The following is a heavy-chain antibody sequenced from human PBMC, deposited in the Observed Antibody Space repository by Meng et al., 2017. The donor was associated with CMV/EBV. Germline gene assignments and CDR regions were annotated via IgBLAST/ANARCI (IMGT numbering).Heavy chain of an antibody. J-gene: IGHJ6*02. CDR3: ARDVLRFLEYGGMDV. CDR2: INRDGSST. D-gene: IGHD3-3*01. CDR1: GFTFSSDG. V-gene: IGHV3-74*01. Sequence: GGSLRLSCAASGFTFSSDGMHGVRPAPGKGLVWVSRINRDGSSTSYADSVKGRFTISRDNGKNTLYLHMNSLRAEDTAVSSCARDVLRFLEYGGMDVWGQGTTVTVSS.